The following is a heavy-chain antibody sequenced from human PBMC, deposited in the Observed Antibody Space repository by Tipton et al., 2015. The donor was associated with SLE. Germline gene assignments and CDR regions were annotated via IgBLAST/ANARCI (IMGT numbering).Heavy chain of an antibody. V-gene: IGHV4-34*01. CDR3: ARLIHDYGFWSGSQYWFDP. Sequence: TLSLTCAVYGDSLVGDYWTWIRQSPGKGLEWIGEIKHSGYTYYNPSLKSRVTVSVDTSRNQFSLRLTSVTVADTAVYYCARLIHDYGFWSGSQYWFDPWGPGTLVNVSS. J-gene: IGHJ5*02. CDR1: GDSLVGDY. D-gene: IGHD3-3*01. CDR2: IKHSGYT.